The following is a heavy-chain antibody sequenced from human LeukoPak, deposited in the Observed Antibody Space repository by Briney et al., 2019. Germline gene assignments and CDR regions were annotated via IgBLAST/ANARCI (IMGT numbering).Heavy chain of an antibody. CDR1: GFXFTNYY. CDR3: AREESGGYFDY. D-gene: IGHD2-8*02. J-gene: IGHJ4*02. CDR2: INPSGSNT. V-gene: IGHV1-46*01. Sequence: ASVKVSCKASGFXFTNYYIHWVRQAPGQGLEWMGLINPSGSNTNYAQKFRGRVTMTRDTSATTVYMELSSLRSEDTAVYYCAREESGGYFDYGGQGTLVTVSS.